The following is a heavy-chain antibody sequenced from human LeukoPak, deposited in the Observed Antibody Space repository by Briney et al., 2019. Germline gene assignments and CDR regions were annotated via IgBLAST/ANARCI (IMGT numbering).Heavy chain of an antibody. Sequence: EASVKVSCKASGYTFTGYYMHWVRQAPGKGLEWMGGFDPEDGETIYAQKFQGRVTMTEDTSTDTAYMELSSLRSEDTAVYYCATSSGWRYWFDPWGQGTLVTVSS. J-gene: IGHJ5*02. CDR2: FDPEDGET. CDR3: ATSSGWRYWFDP. V-gene: IGHV1-24*01. CDR1: GYTFTGYY. D-gene: IGHD6-19*01.